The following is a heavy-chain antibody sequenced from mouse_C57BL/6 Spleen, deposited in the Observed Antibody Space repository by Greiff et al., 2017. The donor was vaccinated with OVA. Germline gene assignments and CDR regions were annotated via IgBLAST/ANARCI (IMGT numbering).Heavy chain of an antibody. D-gene: IGHD1-1*01. CDR1: GYTFTSYW. CDR2: IYPGSGST. J-gene: IGHJ2*01. CDR3: AREIYTTVVFKGVYFDY. V-gene: IGHV1-55*01. Sequence: QVQLKQPGAELVKPGASVKMSCKASGYTFTSYWITWVKQRPGQGLEWIGDIYPGSGSTNYNEKFKSKATLTVDTSSSTAYMQLSSLTSEDSAVYYCAREIYTTVVFKGVYFDYWGQGTTLTVSS.